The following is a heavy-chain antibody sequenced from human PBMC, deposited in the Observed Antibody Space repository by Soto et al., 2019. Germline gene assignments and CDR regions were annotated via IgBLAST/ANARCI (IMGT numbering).Heavy chain of an antibody. D-gene: IGHD3-3*01. Sequence: GGSLRLSCAASGFTFSSYAMSWVRQAPGKGLEWVSAISGSGGSTYYADSVKGRFTISRDNSKNTLYLQMNSLRAEDTAVYYCAKDHVAPYYDFWSGYYPSPMDVWGKGTTVTVSS. V-gene: IGHV3-23*01. CDR1: GFTFSSYA. CDR2: ISGSGGST. CDR3: AKDHVAPYYDFWSGYYPSPMDV. J-gene: IGHJ6*03.